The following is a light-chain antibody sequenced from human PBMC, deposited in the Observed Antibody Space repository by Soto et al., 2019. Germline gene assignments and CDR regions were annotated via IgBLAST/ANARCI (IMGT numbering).Light chain of an antibody. CDR2: EVS. Sequence: QSVLTQPPSASGSPAQSVTISCTGTSSDVGGYNYVSWYQQHPGKAPKVMIYEVSKRPSGVPDRFSGSKSGNTASLTVSGLQAEDEADYYCSSFAGSNEVVFGGGTKLTVL. V-gene: IGLV2-8*01. CDR3: SSFAGSNEVV. CDR1: SSDVGGYNY. J-gene: IGLJ2*01.